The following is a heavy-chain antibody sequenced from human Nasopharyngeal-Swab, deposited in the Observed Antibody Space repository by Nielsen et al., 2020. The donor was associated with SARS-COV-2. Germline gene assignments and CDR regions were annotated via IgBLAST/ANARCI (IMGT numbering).Heavy chain of an antibody. J-gene: IGHJ6*02. V-gene: IGHV3-30*04. D-gene: IGHD2-15*01. Sequence: WIRQPPGKGLEWVAVISYDGSNKYYADSVKGRFTISRDNSKNTLSLQMNSLRAEDTAVYYCARDHLYCSGGSCYRNYYGMDVWGQGTTVTVSS. CDR3: ARDHLYCSGGSCYRNYYGMDV. CDR2: ISYDGSNK.